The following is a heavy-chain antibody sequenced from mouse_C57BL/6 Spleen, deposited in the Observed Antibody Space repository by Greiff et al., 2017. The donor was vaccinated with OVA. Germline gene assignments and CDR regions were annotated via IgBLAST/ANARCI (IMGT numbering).Heavy chain of an antibody. CDR2: ISDGGRYT. CDR3: ARDHDGYYYAMDY. J-gene: IGHJ4*01. D-gene: IGHD2-3*01. CDR1: GFTFSSYA. Sequence: EVKLVESGGGLVKPGGSLKLSCAASGFTFSSYAMSWVRQTPEKRLEWVATISDGGRYTYYPDNVKGRFTISRDNAKNNLYLQMSHLKSEDTAMYYCARDHDGYYYAMDYWGQGTSVTVSS. V-gene: IGHV5-4*01.